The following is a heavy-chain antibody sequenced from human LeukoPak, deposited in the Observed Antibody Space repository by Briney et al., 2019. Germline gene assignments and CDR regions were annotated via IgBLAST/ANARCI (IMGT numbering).Heavy chain of an antibody. D-gene: IGHD2-15*01. Sequence: SETLSLTCTVSGGSISSSSYYWGWIRQPPGKGLEWIGSIYYSGSTYYNPSLKSRVTISVDTSKNQFSLKLSSVTAADTAVYYCARHRGLELPTNDYWGQGTLVTVSS. J-gene: IGHJ4*02. CDR2: IYYSGST. V-gene: IGHV4-39*01. CDR1: GGSISSSSYY. CDR3: ARHRGLELPTNDY.